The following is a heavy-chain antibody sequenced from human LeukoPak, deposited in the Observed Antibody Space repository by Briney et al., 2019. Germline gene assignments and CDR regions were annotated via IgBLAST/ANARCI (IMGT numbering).Heavy chain of an antibody. Sequence: GSLRLSCAASGFTFSSYAMHWVRQAPGKGLEWVAVISYDGSNKYYADSVKGRFTISRDNSKNTLYLQMNSLRAEDTAVYYCASRLPSGHWGQGTLVTVSS. CDR3: ASRLPSGH. V-gene: IGHV3-30-3*01. CDR1: GFTFSSYA. CDR2: ISYDGSNK. D-gene: IGHD3-16*01. J-gene: IGHJ4*02.